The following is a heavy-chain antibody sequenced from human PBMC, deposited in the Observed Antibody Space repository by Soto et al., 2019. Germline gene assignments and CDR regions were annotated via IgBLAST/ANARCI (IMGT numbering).Heavy chain of an antibody. V-gene: IGHV3-23*01. D-gene: IGHD5-18*01. Sequence: GSLRLSCAASGFTFSSYAMSWVRQAPGKGLEWVSAISGSGGSTYYADSVKGRFTISRDNSKNTLYLQMNSLRAEDTAVYYCAKVSVVSSLLLRRPRRSTLVPVSSGIRSSGGSLRLSCAATGLTFGSNPMHW. J-gene: IGHJ1*01. CDR1: GFTFSSYA. CDR2: ISGSGGST. CDR3: AKVSVVSSLLLRRPRRSTLVPVSSGIRSSGGSLRLSCAATGLTFGSNPMH.